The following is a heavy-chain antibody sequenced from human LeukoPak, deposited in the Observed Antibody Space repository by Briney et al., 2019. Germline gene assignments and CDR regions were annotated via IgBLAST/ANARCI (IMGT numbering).Heavy chain of an antibody. D-gene: IGHD6-19*01. V-gene: IGHV1-18*01. J-gene: IGHJ4*02. CDR1: GYTFTSYG. CDR3: ARGITGYDSGWYGRGDTFDY. Sequence: VASVKVSCKASGYTFTSYGISWVRQAPGQGLEWMGWIGTYNGNTNYAQKFQGRVTMTTDTSTSTVYMELRSLRSDDTAVYYCARGITGYDSGWYGRGDTFDYWGQGTLVTVPS. CDR2: IGTYNGNT.